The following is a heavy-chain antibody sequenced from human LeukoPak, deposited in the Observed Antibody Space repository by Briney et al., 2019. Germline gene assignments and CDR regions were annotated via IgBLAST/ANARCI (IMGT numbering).Heavy chain of an antibody. J-gene: IGHJ6*04. CDR3: ARDTSLIAAAGPDYYYYGMDV. Sequence: SVKVSCKASGGTFSSYAISWVRQAPGQGLEWMGGIIPIFGTANYAQKFQGRVTITADESTSTAYMELSSLRSEDTAVYYCARDTSLIAAAGPDYYYYGMDVWGKGTTVTVSS. CDR1: GGTFSSYA. CDR2: IIPIFGTA. V-gene: IGHV1-69*13. D-gene: IGHD6-13*01.